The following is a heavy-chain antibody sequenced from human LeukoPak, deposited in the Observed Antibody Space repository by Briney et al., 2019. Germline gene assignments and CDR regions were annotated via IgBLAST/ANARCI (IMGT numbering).Heavy chain of an antibody. Sequence: GGSLRLSCAASGFTFRNYAMSWVRQAPGKGLEWVSGISGSATNTYYADSVKGRFTISRDNSKNTVYLQMNSLRAEDTAVYYCAKDGEYDILTGYYPDYWGQGTLVTVSS. CDR3: AKDGEYDILTGYYPDY. CDR2: ISGSATNT. J-gene: IGHJ4*02. CDR1: GFTFRNYA. D-gene: IGHD3-9*01. V-gene: IGHV3-23*01.